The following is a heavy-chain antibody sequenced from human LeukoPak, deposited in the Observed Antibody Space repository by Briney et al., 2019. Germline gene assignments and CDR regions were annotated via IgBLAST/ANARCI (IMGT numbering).Heavy chain of an antibody. CDR3: VVEMATIRYY. D-gene: IGHD5-24*01. Sequence: ASVKASCKASGYTFTTYDINWVRQATGQGLEWMGWMNPNSVNTAYAQKFQGRVTMTRNTSISTAYMELSSLRSEDTAVYYCVVEMATIRYYWGQGTLVTVSS. J-gene: IGHJ4*02. CDR2: MNPNSVNT. CDR1: GYTFTTYD. V-gene: IGHV1-8*01.